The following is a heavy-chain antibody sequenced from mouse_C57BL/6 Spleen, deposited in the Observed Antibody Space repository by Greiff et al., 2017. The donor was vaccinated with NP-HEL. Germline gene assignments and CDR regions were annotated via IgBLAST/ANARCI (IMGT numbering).Heavy chain of an antibody. V-gene: IGHV1-67*01. CDR3: ARWVFNTTVVATDWYIDV. CDR1: GYTFTDYA. CDR2: ISTYYGDA. Sequence: VQLQQSGPELVRPGVSVKISCKGSGYTFTDYAMHWVKQSHAKSLEWIGVISTYYGDASYNQKFKDKATMTVDKSSSTAYMELARLTSEDSAVYYCARWVFNTTVVATDWYIDVWGTGTTVTVSS. D-gene: IGHD1-1*01. J-gene: IGHJ1*03.